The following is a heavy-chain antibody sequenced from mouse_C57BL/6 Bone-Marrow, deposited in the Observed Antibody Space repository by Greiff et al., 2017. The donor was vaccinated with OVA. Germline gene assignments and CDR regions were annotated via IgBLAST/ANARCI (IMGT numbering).Heavy chain of an antibody. CDR2: IDPSDSET. V-gene: IGHV1-52*01. Sequence: QVQLKQPGAELVRPGSSVKLSCKASGYTFTSYWMHWVKQRPIQGLEWIGNIDPSDSETHYNQKFKDKATLTVDKSSSTAYMQLSSLTSEDSAVYYCARALRQLRLPWYFDVWGTGTTVTVSS. CDR3: ARALRQLRLPWYFDV. D-gene: IGHD3-2*02. J-gene: IGHJ1*03. CDR1: GYTFTSYW.